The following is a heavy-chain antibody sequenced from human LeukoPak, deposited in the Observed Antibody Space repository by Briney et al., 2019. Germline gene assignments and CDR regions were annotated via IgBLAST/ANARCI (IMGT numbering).Heavy chain of an antibody. D-gene: IGHD6-13*01. J-gene: IGHJ4*02. CDR2: IYYSGAT. CDR3: ARGVYIAAAQYGF. CDR1: GGSISTYY. V-gene: IGHV4-59*01. Sequence: KPSGTLSLTCTVSGGSISTYYWNWIRQPPGKGLEWIEYIYYSGATNYNPSLKSRVTISVDTSKNQFSLKLSSVTAADTAVYYCARGVYIAAAQYGFWGQGTLVTVSS.